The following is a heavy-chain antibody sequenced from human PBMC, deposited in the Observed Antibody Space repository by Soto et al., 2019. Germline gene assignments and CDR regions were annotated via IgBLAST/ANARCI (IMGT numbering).Heavy chain of an antibody. J-gene: IGHJ4*02. Sequence: QVQLQESGPGLVKPSETLSLTCTVSGGSISSYSWSWIRQPPGKGLEWIGYIYYSGSTNYNPSLKSRVTMSVDTSKNQFSLKLSSVTAADTAVYSCARRYGGNFDYWGQGTLVTVSS. V-gene: IGHV4-59*01. CDR3: ARRYGGNFDY. CDR2: IYYSGST. CDR1: GGSISSYS. D-gene: IGHD3-16*01.